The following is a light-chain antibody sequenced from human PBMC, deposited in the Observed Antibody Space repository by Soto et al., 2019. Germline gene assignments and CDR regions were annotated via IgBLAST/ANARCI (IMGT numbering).Light chain of an antibody. CDR2: SDN. J-gene: IGLJ3*02. V-gene: IGLV1-40*01. CDR3: AVWDDSLNGPV. Sequence: QSVLTQPPSVSGAPGQRVSISCTGSSSNIGAGYDVHWYEHLPGTAPKLLISSDNKRPSGVPDRFSGAKSGTSASLAISGLQSEDEADYYCAVWDDSLNGPVFGGGTQLTVL. CDR1: SSNIGAGYD.